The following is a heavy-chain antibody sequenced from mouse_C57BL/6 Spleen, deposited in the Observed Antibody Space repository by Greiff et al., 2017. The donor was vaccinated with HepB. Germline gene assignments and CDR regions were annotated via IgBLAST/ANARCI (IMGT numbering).Heavy chain of an antibody. Sequence: EVQLVESGEGLVKPGGSLKLSCAASGFTFSSYAMSWVRQTPEKRLEWVAYISSGGDYIYYADTVKGRFTISRDNARNTLYLQMSSLKSEDTAMYYCTRDRYYGSSYQFAYWGQGTLVTVSA. D-gene: IGHD1-1*01. CDR2: ISSGGDYI. CDR3: TRDRYYGSSYQFAY. CDR1: GFTFSSYA. V-gene: IGHV5-9-1*02. J-gene: IGHJ3*01.